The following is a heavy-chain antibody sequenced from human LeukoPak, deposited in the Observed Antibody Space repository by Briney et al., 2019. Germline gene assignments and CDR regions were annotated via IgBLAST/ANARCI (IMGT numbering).Heavy chain of an antibody. Sequence: GGTPRLSCAASGFTFSSYWVHWARQAPGKGLVWVSRINSGGSSTSYADSAKGGFTISRDIAQHTHYLHMKSLRAEDTTVYYCARLYSSSWVDAFDIWGQGTMVTVSS. CDR3: ARLYSSSWVDAFDI. CDR2: INSGGSST. D-gene: IGHD6-13*01. CDR1: GFTFSSYW. J-gene: IGHJ3*02. V-gene: IGHV3-74*01.